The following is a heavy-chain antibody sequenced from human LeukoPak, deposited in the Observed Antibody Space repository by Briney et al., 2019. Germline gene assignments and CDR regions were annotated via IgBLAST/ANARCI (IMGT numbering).Heavy chain of an antibody. Sequence: SETLSLTCTVSGGSISSYYWSWIRQPAGKGLEWIGRSYTSGSTNYNPSLKSRVTMSVDTSKNQFSLKLSSVTAADTAVYYCARGGYSSGWYPTYYFDYWGQGTLVTVSS. V-gene: IGHV4-4*07. D-gene: IGHD6-19*01. CDR3: ARGGYSSGWYPTYYFDY. J-gene: IGHJ4*02. CDR1: GGSISSYY. CDR2: SYTSGST.